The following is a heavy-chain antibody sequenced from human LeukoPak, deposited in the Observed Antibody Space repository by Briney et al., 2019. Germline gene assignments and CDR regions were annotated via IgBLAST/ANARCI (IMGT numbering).Heavy chain of an antibody. CDR2: INSDDSST. CDR1: GFTFSSYW. CDR3: ARGYYGSGSYYTLDY. J-gene: IGHJ4*02. D-gene: IGHD3-10*01. V-gene: IGHV3-74*01. Sequence: GGSLRLSCAASGFTFSSYWMHCVRQAPGKGLVWVSRINSDDSSTTYADSVKGRFTISRDNAKNTLYLQMNSLRAEDTAVYYCARGYYGSGSYYTLDYWGQGTLVTVSS.